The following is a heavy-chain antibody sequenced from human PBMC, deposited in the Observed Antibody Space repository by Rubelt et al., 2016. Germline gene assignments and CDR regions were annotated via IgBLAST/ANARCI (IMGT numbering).Heavy chain of an antibody. V-gene: IGHV4-61*05. D-gene: IGHD3-3*02. CDR2: LYHSGST. J-gene: IGHJ4*02. Sequence: QVQLQQWGAGLLKPSETLSLTCIVSGDSISSSTYFWGWIRQPPGKGLEWMGELYHSGSTNYNPSLNNRVIISVDKSKNQFSLTLNSVTAADSAVYYCCSMIDSWGQGTPGTISS. CDR1: GDSISSSTYF. CDR3: CSMIDS.